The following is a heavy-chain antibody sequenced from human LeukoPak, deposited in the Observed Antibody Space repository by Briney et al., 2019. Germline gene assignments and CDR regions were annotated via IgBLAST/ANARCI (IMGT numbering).Heavy chain of an antibody. CDR1: GDSVTSYF. Sequence: SETLSLTCTALGDSVTSYFLNWVRQPPGKGLEWIGHIYKIGTTNYNPSLKSRLIISADTSKNEFSLQLRYVTAAATALHYYIIGLGWQPDYWGQGARATVSS. CDR2: IYKIGTT. CDR3: IIGLGWQPDY. J-gene: IGHJ4*02. V-gene: IGHV4-59*02. D-gene: IGHD3-10*01.